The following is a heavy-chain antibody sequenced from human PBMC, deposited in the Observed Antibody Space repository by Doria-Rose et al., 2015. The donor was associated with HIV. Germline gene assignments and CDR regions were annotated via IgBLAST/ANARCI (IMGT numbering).Heavy chain of an antibody. V-gene: IGHV3-49*03. CDR1: GYTFGDHA. D-gene: IGHD1-26*01. Sequence: VQLVESGGGLVQPGRSLRLSCTASGYTFGDHAMSWFRQASGKGLEWIGFIRSKAYGGTEEYAASVKGRVTISRDDSKSIAYLQPNSLKTEDTAVYFCARVGWELLYFFDYWGQGTLVTVSS. CDR3: ARVGWELLYFFDY. CDR2: IRSKAYGGTE. J-gene: IGHJ4*02.